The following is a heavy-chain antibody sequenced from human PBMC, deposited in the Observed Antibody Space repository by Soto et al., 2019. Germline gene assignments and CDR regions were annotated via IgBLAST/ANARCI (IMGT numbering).Heavy chain of an antibody. V-gene: IGHV1-46*01. J-gene: IGHJ6*02. CDR3: ARVLGYCSGGSCPPSFYYYYGMDV. CDR2: INPSGGST. CDR1: GYTFTSYY. Sequence: QVQLVQSGAEVKKPGASVKVSCKASGYTFTSYYMHWVRQAPGQGLEWMGIINPSGGSTSYAQKFQGSVTMTRDTSTSTVYMELSSLRSEDTAVYYCARVLGYCSGGSCPPSFYYYYGMDVWGQGTTVTVSS. D-gene: IGHD2-15*01.